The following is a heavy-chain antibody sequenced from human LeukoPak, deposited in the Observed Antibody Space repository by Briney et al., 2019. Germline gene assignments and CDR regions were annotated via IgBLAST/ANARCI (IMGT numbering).Heavy chain of an antibody. V-gene: IGHV1-3*01. Sequence: GASVKVSCKASGYTFTSYAMHWVRQAPGQRLEWMGWINAGNGNTKYSQKFQGRVTITRDTSASTAYMELSSLRSEDTAVYYCARENPKGIAVAGEGPFDYWGQGTLVTVSS. J-gene: IGHJ4*02. CDR2: INAGNGNT. CDR1: GYTFTSYA. CDR3: ARENPKGIAVAGEGPFDY. D-gene: IGHD6-19*01.